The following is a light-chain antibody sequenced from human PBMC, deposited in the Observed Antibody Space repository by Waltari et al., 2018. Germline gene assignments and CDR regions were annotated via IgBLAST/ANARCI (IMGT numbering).Light chain of an antibody. CDR3: QQYYSTPFT. CDR1: QSVLYSTNNKNY. V-gene: IGKV4-1*01. Sequence: DIVMTQSPDSLAVSLGERATINCKSSQSVLYSTNNKNYLAWYQQKQGQPPMLLIYWASTRESGVPDRFSGSGSGTDFTLTISSLQAEDVAVYYCQQYYSTPFTFGPGTKVDIK. CDR2: WAS. J-gene: IGKJ3*01.